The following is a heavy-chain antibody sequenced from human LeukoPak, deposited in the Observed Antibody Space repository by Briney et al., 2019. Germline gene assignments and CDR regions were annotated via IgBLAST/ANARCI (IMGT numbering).Heavy chain of an antibody. D-gene: IGHD6-19*01. CDR1: GFTFSSYG. Sequence: GGSLRLSCAASGFTFSSYGMHWVRQAPGKGLEWVAVISYDGCNKYYADSVKGRFTISRDKSKNTLYLQMNSLRAEDTAVYYCAKGRGSGWANWFDPWGQGTLVTVSS. J-gene: IGHJ5*02. V-gene: IGHV3-30*18. CDR2: ISYDGCNK. CDR3: AKGRGSGWANWFDP.